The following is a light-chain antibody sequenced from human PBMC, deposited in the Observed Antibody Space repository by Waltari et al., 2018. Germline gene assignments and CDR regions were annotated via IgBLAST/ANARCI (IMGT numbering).Light chain of an antibody. J-gene: IGKJ2*01. CDR3: QQYYSSPYT. V-gene: IGKV4-1*01. CDR1: QTILFNSTNRNY. Sequence: DIGMTQSPDSLAVSLGERATINCKSSQTILFNSTNRNYLAWYQQKAGRPPKVVIYWASTRESGFPDRFSGSGSGTDFTLTISNLQAEDVAVYYCQQYYSSPYTFGQGTKLEIK. CDR2: WAS.